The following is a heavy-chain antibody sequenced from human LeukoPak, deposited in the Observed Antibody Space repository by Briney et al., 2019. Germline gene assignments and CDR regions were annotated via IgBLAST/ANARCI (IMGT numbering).Heavy chain of an antibody. V-gene: IGHV3-23*01. Sequence: GGSLRLPCAASGFTFSSYAMSWVRQAPGKGLEWVSAISGSGGSTYYADSVKGRFTISRDNSKNTLYLQMNSLRAEDTAVYYCARARYSYGQYYFDYWGQGTLVTVSS. CDR2: ISGSGGST. CDR3: ARARYSYGQYYFDY. CDR1: GFTFSSYA. D-gene: IGHD5-18*01. J-gene: IGHJ4*02.